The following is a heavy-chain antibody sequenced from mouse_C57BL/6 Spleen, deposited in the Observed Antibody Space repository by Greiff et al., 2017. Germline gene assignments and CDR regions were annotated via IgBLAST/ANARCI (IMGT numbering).Heavy chain of an antibody. CDR2: IYPGDGDT. CDR3: ARDGYWNAMDY. Sequence: QVQLQQSGPELVKPGASVKISCKASGYAFSRSWMNWVKQRPGKGLEWIGRIYPGDGDTNYNGKFKGKATLTAAKSSSTAYMQLSSLTSEDSAVYFCARDGYWNAMDYWGQGTSVTVSS. J-gene: IGHJ4*01. D-gene: IGHD1-2*01. CDR1: GYAFSRSW. V-gene: IGHV1-82*01.